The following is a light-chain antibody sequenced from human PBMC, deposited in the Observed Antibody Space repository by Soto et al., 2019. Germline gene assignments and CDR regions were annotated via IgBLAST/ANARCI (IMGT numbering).Light chain of an antibody. V-gene: IGKV3-11*01. CDR2: DAS. Sequence: EIVLTQSPATLSLSPGERATLSCRASQSVSSYLAWYQQKPGQSPRLLIYDASNRATGIPARFSGSGSGTGFTLTIRSLEPEDFAVYYCKQRSKWPAGITFGPGTKVDIK. CDR1: QSVSSY. CDR3: KQRSKWPAGIT. J-gene: IGKJ3*01.